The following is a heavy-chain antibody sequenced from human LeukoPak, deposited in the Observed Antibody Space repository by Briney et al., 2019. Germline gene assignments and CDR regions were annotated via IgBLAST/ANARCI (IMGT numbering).Heavy chain of an antibody. J-gene: IGHJ4*02. V-gene: IGHV3-23*01. CDR3: AKVDYDFWSGYSLFDY. CDR2: ISGSGGST. D-gene: IGHD3-3*01. Sequence: PGGSLRLSCAASGFAFSSYAMSWVRQAPGKGLEWVSAISGSGGSTYYADSVKGRFTISRDNSKNTLYLQMNSLRAEDTAVYYCAKVDYDFWSGYSLFDYWGQGTLVTVSS. CDR1: GFAFSSYA.